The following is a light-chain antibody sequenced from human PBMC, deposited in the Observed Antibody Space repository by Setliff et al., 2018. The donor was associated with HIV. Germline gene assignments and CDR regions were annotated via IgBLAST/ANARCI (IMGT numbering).Light chain of an antibody. CDR1: SRDVGGYNY. V-gene: IGLV2-14*01. Sequence: SALTQPASVSGSPGQSITISCTGTSRDVGGYNYVSWYQQHPGKAPKLIIYGVRNRPSGVSNRYSGSKSGNTASLTISGLQTEDEADYYCSSYAITNTLPFGTGTKVTVL. J-gene: IGLJ1*01. CDR2: GVR. CDR3: SSYAITNTLP.